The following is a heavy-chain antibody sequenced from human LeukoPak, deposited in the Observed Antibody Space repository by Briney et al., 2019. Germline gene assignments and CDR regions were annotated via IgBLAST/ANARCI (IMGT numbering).Heavy chain of an antibody. CDR1: GFTVSSNY. CDR3: ASRHCSGGGCYFAGADPFDY. D-gene: IGHD2-15*01. V-gene: IGHV3-53*01. Sequence: GGSLRLSCAASGFTVSSNYMSWVRQAPGKGLECVSVIYSGGGAYYADSVKGRFTISRDNSKNTLYLQMNSLRAEDTAVYFCASRHCSGGGCYFAGADPFDYWGQGTLVTVSS. CDR2: IYSGGGA. J-gene: IGHJ4*02.